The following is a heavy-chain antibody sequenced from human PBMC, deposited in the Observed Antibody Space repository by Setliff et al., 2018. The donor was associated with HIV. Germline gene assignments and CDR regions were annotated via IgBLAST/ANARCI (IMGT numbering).Heavy chain of an antibody. CDR1: GYTFTTHDNTHD. D-gene: IGHD1-26*01. CDR2: IVVGSGNT. V-gene: IGHV1-58*02. Sequence: SVKVSCKASGYTFTTHDNTHDINWVRQAPGQRLEWIGWIVVGSGNTNYAQKFQERVTITRDMSTSTAYMELSSLRSGDTAVYYCAADEGIVGATRPYYYYYMDVWGKGTTVTVSS. J-gene: IGHJ6*03. CDR3: AADEGIVGATRPYYYYYMDV.